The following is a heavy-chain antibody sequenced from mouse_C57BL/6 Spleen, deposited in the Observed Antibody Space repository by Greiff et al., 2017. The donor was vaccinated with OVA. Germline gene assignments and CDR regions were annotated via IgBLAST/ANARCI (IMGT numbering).Heavy chain of an antibody. D-gene: IGHD4-1*01. V-gene: IGHV1-18*01. CDR3: ARSLNWDEGTWFAY. Sequence: VQLQQSGPELVKPGASVKIPCKASGYTFTDYNMDWVKQSHGKSLEWIGDINPNNGGTISNQKFKGKATLTVDKSSSTAYMELRSLTSEDTAVYYCARSLNWDEGTWFAYWGQGTLVTVSA. CDR1: GYTFTDYN. CDR2: INPNNGGT. J-gene: IGHJ3*01.